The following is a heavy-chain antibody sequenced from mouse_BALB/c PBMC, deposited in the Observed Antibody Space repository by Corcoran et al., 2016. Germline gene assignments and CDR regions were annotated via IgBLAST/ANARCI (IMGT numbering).Heavy chain of an antibody. CDR1: GYSITSGYY. J-gene: IGHJ1*01. CDR3: ASGNYWYFDV. Sequence: DVQLQESGPGLVKPSQSLSLTCSVTGYSITSGYYWNWIRQFPGNKLEWMGYISYDGSNNYNPSLKNRISITCDTSKNQFFLKLNSVTTEDTATYYCASGNYWYFDVWGAGTTVTVSS. V-gene: IGHV3-6*02. D-gene: IGHD2-1*01. CDR2: ISYDGSN.